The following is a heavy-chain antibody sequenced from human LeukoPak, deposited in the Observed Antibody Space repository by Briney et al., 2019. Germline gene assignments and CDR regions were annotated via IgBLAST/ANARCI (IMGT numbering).Heavy chain of an antibody. CDR1: GFTFSSYW. CDR3: ARGEVYYYDSSGYYYYYYYMDV. V-gene: IGHV3-74*01. D-gene: IGHD3-22*01. Sequence: GGSLRLSCAASGFTFSSYWMHWVRQAPGKGLVWVSRINSEGSSTSYADSVKGRFTISRDNAKNTLYLQMNSLRAEDTAVYYCARGEVYYYDSSGYYYYYYYMDVWGKGTTVTVSS. J-gene: IGHJ6*03. CDR2: INSEGSST.